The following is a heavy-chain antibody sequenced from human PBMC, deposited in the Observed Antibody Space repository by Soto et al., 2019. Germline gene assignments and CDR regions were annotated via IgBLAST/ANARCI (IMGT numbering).Heavy chain of an antibody. CDR3: ARTQLGNFDY. Sequence: SETLSLTCAVSGGSISTFYWSWIRQPPGKGLEWIGYIYYTGSTNYNPSLKSRVSMSVDTSKNQFSLRLSSVTAADTAVYYCARTQLGNFDYWGQGTLVTVSS. D-gene: IGHD7-27*01. CDR1: GGSISTFY. J-gene: IGHJ4*02. V-gene: IGHV4-59*01. CDR2: IYYTGST.